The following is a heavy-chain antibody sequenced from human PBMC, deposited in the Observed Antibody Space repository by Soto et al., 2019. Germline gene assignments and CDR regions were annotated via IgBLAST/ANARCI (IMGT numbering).Heavy chain of an antibody. D-gene: IGHD1-26*01. Sequence: PSETLSLTCTVPGGSISSYYWSWIRQPPGKGLEWIGYIYYSGSTNYNPSLKSRVTISVDTSKNQFSLKLSSVTAPDTAVYYCARELAGVGAEFYYYYYMDVWGKGTTVT. J-gene: IGHJ6*03. CDR1: GGSISSYY. CDR2: IYYSGST. V-gene: IGHV4-59*01. CDR3: ARELAGVGAEFYYYYYMDV.